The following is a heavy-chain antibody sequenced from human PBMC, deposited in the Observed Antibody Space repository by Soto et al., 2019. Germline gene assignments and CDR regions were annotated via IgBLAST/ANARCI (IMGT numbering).Heavy chain of an antibody. CDR2: MYYSGST. CDR3: ARGSLSTETANALDV. D-gene: IGHD2-21*02. J-gene: IGHJ3*01. CDR1: GGSISNFY. Sequence: QVQLQESGPGLVKPSETLSLTCTVSGGSISNFYWSWIRQSPGKGLEWIGYGYMYYSGSTYYNPSLKSRVTISVDTSKNQISLKLTSVTAEDTALYYCARGSLSTETANALDVWGPGTMVTVSS. V-gene: IGHV4-59*01.